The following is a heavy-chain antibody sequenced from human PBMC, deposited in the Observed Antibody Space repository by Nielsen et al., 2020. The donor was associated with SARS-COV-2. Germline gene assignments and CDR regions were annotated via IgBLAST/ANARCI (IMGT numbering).Heavy chain of an antibody. CDR2: IRYDGNEK. D-gene: IGHD3-22*01. J-gene: IGHJ4*02. CDR3: VKDYYDGSAYSHDY. Sequence: GESLKISCAASGFTFSSYGIHWVRQAPGKGLEWVAFIRYDGNEKYYADSVKGRFTISRDNSKNTLYLQMNSLRVEDTAVYYCVKDYYDGSAYSHDYWGQGTLVTVSS. CDR1: GFTFSSYG. V-gene: IGHV3-30*02.